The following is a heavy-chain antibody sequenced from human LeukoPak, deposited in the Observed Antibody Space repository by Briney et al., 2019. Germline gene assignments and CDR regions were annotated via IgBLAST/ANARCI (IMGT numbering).Heavy chain of an antibody. J-gene: IGHJ4*02. CDR3: ARGTVENYYDSSGYYLDY. CDR1: GGSFSGYY. CDR2: INHSGST. V-gene: IGHV4-34*01. D-gene: IGHD3-22*01. Sequence: SSETLSHTCAVYGGSFSGYYWSWIRQPPGKGLEWIGEINHSGSTNYNPSLKSRVTISVDTSKNQFSLKLSSVTAADTAVYYCARGTVENYYDSSGYYLDYWGQGTLVTVSS.